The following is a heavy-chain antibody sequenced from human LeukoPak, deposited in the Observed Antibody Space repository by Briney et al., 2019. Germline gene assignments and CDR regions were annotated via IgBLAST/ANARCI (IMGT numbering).Heavy chain of an antibody. D-gene: IGHD3-10*01. CDR1: GFTFSSYA. Sequence: PGGSLRLSCAASGFTFSSYAKSWVRQAPGEGLDWVAVIFSGGTTYYADSVKGRSTISRDNSKNTLYLQMNSLRAEDTAVYYCAKDPVSPGGWGPRTLVTVSS. CDR3: AKDPVSPGG. V-gene: IGHV3-23*01. CDR2: IFSGGTT. J-gene: IGHJ4*02.